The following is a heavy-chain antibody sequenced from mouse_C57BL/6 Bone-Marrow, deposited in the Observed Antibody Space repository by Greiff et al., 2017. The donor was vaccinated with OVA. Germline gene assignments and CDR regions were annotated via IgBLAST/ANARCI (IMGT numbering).Heavy chain of an antibody. D-gene: IGHD1-1*01. CDR3: ARGHYYGSSHWYFDV. CDR1: GYTFTSYW. J-gene: IGHJ1*03. V-gene: IGHV1-64*01. CDR2: IHPNSGST. Sequence: LQPGAELVKPGASVKLSCKASGYTFTSYWMHWVKQRPGQGLEWIGMIHPNSGSTNYNEKFKSKATLTVDKSSSTAYMQLSSLTSEDSAVYYCARGHYYGSSHWYFDVWGTGTTVTVSS.